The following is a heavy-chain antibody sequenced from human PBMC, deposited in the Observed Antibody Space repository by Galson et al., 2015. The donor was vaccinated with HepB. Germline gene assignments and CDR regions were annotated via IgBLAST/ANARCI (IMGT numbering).Heavy chain of an antibody. CDR1: GDSMRSGSYY. CDR2: IYISGTT. V-gene: IGHV4-61*02. Sequence: TLSLTCTVSGDSMRSGSYYWSWIRQTAGKGLEWIGRIYISGTTNYNPSLMSRATISIDTSKKQFSLKLSSVTAADTAVYYCARLFSYGPLLYFDYWGQGNLVIVSS. D-gene: IGHD3-16*01. J-gene: IGHJ4*02. CDR3: ARLFSYGPLLYFDY.